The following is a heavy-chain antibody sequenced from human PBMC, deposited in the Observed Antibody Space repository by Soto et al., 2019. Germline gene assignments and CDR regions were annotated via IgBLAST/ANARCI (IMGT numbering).Heavy chain of an antibody. V-gene: IGHV2-5*01. D-gene: IGHD6-13*01. CDR3: ARFLAAGLDY. Sequence: SGPTLVNPTQTLTLTCTFSGFSLSTNELGVGWVRQPPGKALEWLALIYRNDEKRYSSSLKSRLTITKDTSKNQVVLTMTNMDPVDTATYYCARFLAAGLDYWGQGTLVTVSS. J-gene: IGHJ4*02. CDR2: IYRNDEK. CDR1: GFSLSTNELG.